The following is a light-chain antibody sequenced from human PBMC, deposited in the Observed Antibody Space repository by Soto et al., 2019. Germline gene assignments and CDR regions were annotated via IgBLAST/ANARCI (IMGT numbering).Light chain of an antibody. J-gene: IGLJ6*01. CDR2: GNS. Sequence: QSLLTQPPSVSGAPGQRVTISCTGSSSNIGAGYDVHWYQQLPGTAPKLLIYGNSNRPSGVPDRFSGSKSGTSASLAITGLQAEDEADYYCQSYDSSMSGSIGVGNWTKVTVL. CDR3: QSYDSSMSGSIG. CDR1: SSNIGAGYD. V-gene: IGLV1-40*01.